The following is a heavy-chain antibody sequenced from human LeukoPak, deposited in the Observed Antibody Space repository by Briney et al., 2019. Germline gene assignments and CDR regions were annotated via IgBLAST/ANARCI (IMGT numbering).Heavy chain of an antibody. J-gene: IGHJ4*02. CDR2: ISGSGGST. CDR3: AKDRVGGYLFDY. CDR1: GFTFSSYA. V-gene: IGHV3-23*01. D-gene: IGHD2-15*01. Sequence: PGGSLRLSCAASGFTFSSYAMSWVRQAPGKGLEWVSAISGSGGSTYYADSVKGRFTISRDNSKNTLYLQMSSLRAEDTAVYYCAKDRVGGYLFDYWGQGTLVTVSS.